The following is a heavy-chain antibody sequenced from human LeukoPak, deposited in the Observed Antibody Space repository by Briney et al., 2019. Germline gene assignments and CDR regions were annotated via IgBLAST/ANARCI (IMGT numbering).Heavy chain of an antibody. CDR2: ISGSGGST. D-gene: IGHD3/OR15-3a*01. V-gene: IGHV3-23*01. CDR3: ANSRTGYSTFDY. CDR1: GFPLSSCW. J-gene: IGHJ4*02. Sequence: PGGSLRLSCVASGFPLSSCWMTWVRQAPGKGLEWVSAISGSGGSTYYADSVKGRFTISRDNSKNTLYLQMNSLRAEDTAVYYCANSRTGYSTFDYWGQGTLVTVSS.